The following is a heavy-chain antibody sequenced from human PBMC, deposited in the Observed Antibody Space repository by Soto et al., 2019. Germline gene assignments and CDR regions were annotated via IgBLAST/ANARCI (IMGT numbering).Heavy chain of an antibody. D-gene: IGHD6-13*01. CDR1: GGSISSSSYY. V-gene: IGHV4-39*01. CDR2: IHYSGST. CDR3: ARLGIAAAGTGAEYYYYGMDV. Sequence: SETLSLTCTVSGGSISSSSYYWGWIRQPPGKGLEWIGSIHYSGSTYYNPSLKSRVTISVDTSKNQFSLKLSSVTAADTAVYYCARLGIAAAGTGAEYYYYGMDVWGQGTTVTVSS. J-gene: IGHJ6*02.